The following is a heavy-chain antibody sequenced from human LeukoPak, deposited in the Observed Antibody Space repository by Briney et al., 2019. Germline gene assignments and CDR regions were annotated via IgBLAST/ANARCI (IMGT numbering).Heavy chain of an antibody. D-gene: IGHD7-27*01. Sequence: ASVKVSCKASGYTFTGYYMHWVRQAPGQGLEWMGWINPNSGGTNYAQKFQGRVTMTRDTSISTAYMELSRLRSDDTAVYYCARAILTGDDAFDIWGQGTMDTVSS. J-gene: IGHJ3*02. V-gene: IGHV1-2*02. CDR3: ARAILTGDDAFDI. CDR2: INPNSGGT. CDR1: GYTFTGYY.